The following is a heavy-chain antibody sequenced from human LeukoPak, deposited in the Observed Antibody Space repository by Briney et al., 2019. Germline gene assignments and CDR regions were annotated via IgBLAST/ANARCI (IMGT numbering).Heavy chain of an antibody. CDR2: IYSGGST. J-gene: IGHJ6*02. Sequence: SGGSLRLSCAASGFTVSSNYMSWVRQSPGKGLEWVSVIYSGGSTYYADSVKGRFTISRDNSKNTLYLQMNGLRAEDTAVYYCARETRQYYYYGMDVWGQGTTVTVSS. V-gene: IGHV3-66*01. CDR1: GFTVSSNY. CDR3: ARETRQYYYYGMDV.